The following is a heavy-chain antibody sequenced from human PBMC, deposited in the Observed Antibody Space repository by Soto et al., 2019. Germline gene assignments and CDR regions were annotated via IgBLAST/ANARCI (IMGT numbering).Heavy chain of an antibody. J-gene: IGHJ4*02. V-gene: IGHV3-21*01. Sequence: EVQLVESGGGLVKPGGSLRLSCAASGFTFSSYSMNWVRQAPGKGLEWVSSISSSSSYIYYADSVKGRFTISRDNAKNSLYLQMNSLRAEDTAVYYCARDRKVAFSRTLDYWGQGTLVTVSS. CDR3: ARDRKVAFSRTLDY. CDR2: ISSSSSYI. CDR1: GFTFSSYS.